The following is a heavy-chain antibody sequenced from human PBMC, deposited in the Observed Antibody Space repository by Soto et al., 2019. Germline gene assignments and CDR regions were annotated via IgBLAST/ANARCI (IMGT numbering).Heavy chain of an antibody. D-gene: IGHD1-26*01. CDR1: GGSISSSRSY. CDR2: IYYSGST. Sequence: SETLSLTCTVSGGSISSSRSYWGWIRQPPGKGLECIGSIYYSGSTYYSPSLKSRVTISVDTSKNQFSLKLSSVAAADTAVYYCARRGLVGATTFDYCGQGTLVTVSS. J-gene: IGHJ4*02. CDR3: ARRGLVGATTFDY. V-gene: IGHV4-39*01.